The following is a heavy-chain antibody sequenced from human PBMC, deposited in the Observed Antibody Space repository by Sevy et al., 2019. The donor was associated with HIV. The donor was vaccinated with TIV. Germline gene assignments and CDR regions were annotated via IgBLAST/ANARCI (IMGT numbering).Heavy chain of an antibody. Sequence: GGSLRLSCAASGFTFSNSWMSWVRQAPGKGLEWVGRIKSKTDGGTTDDAEPVKGRFTISRDDSKNTLYLQMNSLKTKDTAVYYCTTGVDYDFWSDYQFDYWGQGTLVTVSS. CDR3: TTGVDYDFWSDYQFDY. V-gene: IGHV3-15*01. D-gene: IGHD3-3*01. CDR2: IKSKTDGGTT. CDR1: GFTFSNSW. J-gene: IGHJ4*02.